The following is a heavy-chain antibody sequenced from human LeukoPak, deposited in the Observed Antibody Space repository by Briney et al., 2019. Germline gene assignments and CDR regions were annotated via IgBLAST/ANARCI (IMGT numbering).Heavy chain of an antibody. CDR3: ARHYYYYYGMDV. J-gene: IGHJ6*02. V-gene: IGHV4-59*08. CDR1: GGSISSYY. Sequence: SETLSLTCTVSGGSISSYYWSWIRQPPGKGLEWIGYIYYSGSTNYNPSLKSRVTISVDTSKNQFSLKLSSVTAADTAVYYCARHYYYYYGMDVWGQGTTVTVSS. CDR2: IYYSGST.